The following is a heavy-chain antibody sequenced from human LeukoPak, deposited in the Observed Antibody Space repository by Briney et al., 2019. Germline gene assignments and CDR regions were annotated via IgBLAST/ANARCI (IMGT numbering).Heavy chain of an antibody. V-gene: IGHV4-4*02. CDR3: AREGGFYRPLDY. D-gene: IGHD6-25*01. J-gene: IGHJ4*02. CDR2: IFHSGST. CDR1: GGSISSSNR. Sequence: SGTLSLTCAVSGGSISSSNRWSWVRQPPGKGLEWIGEIFHSGSTNYNPSLKSRVTISVDTSKNQFSLKLSSVTAADTAVYYCAREGGFYRPLDYSGQGTLVTVSS.